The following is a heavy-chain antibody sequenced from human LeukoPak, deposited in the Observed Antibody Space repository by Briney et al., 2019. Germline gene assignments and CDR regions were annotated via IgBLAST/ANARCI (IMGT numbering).Heavy chain of an antibody. CDR3: AYAAQIDY. J-gene: IGHJ4*02. Sequence: PGGSLRLSCAASGFTFSGYNMNWVRQAPGKGLEWVSSISGSSSYIYYADSVRGRFTISRDNAKNSLYLQMDSLRAEDTAVHFCAYAAQIDYCGQGTLVTVSS. D-gene: IGHD6-6*01. V-gene: IGHV3-21*01. CDR1: GFTFSGYN. CDR2: ISGSSSYI.